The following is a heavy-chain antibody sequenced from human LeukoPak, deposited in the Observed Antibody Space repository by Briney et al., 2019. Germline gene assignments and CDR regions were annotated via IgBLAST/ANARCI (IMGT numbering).Heavy chain of an antibody. CDR3: AELGITMIGGV. V-gene: IGHV3-23*01. J-gene: IGHJ6*04. D-gene: IGHD3-10*02. Sequence: PGGSLRLSCAASGFTFSSYGMNWVRQAPGKGLEWVSAISGSGGSTNYADSVKGRFTISRDNAKNSLYLQMNSLRAGDTAVYYCAELGITMIGGVWGKGTTVTISS. CDR1: GFTFSSYG. CDR2: ISGSGGST.